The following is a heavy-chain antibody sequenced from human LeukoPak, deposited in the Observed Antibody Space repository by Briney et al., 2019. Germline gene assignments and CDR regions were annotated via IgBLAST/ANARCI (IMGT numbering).Heavy chain of an antibody. V-gene: IGHV3-23*01. CDR2: IGSDNKP. Sequence: QSGGSLRLSCEASGFTFSAYAMTWVRQAPGQGLEWVSSIGSDNKPHYSESVKGRFAISRDNSKNTLYLQVNSLRAEDTAVYYCARDVYYDSGSRIENWLDPWGQGTLVTVSS. J-gene: IGHJ5*02. CDR1: GFTFSAYA. D-gene: IGHD3-10*01. CDR3: ARDVYYDSGSRIENWLDP.